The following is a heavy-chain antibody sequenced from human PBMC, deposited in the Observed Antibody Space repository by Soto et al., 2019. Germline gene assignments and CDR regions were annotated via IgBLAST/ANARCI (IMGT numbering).Heavy chain of an antibody. Sequence: QITLKESGPTLVKLTQTLTLTCTFSGFSLSTSGVGVGWIRQPPGKALEWLALIYWDDDKRYSPSLKSRLTITKDTSKNQVVLTMTNMDPVDTATYYCAHRHREQLVLRNQGSSWWDYWGQGTLVTVSS. D-gene: IGHD6-6*01. V-gene: IGHV2-5*02. CDR1: GFSLSTSGVG. CDR2: IYWDDDK. CDR3: AHRHREQLVLRNQGSSWWDY. J-gene: IGHJ4*02.